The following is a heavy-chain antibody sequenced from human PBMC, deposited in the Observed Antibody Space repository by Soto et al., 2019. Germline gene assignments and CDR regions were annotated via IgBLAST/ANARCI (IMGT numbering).Heavy chain of an antibody. CDR3: ARGDGYNYVDV. J-gene: IGHJ6*02. V-gene: IGHV4-31*03. CDR1: GGSISRGGYY. CDR2: IYYSGST. Sequence: SETLSLTCTVSGGSISRGGYYWTWIRQHPGKGLEWIGYIYYSGSTYYNTSLKSRVTISGDTSKNQFSLKLSSVTAADTAVYYCARGDGYNYVDVWGQGTTVTVSS. D-gene: IGHD5-12*01.